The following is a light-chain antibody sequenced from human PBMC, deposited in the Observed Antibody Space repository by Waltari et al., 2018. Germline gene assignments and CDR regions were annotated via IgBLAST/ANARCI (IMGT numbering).Light chain of an antibody. CDR2: YDS. J-gene: IGLJ3*02. CDR1: KIGHHS. V-gene: IGLV3-21*04. Sequence: SSVLTPPPSLSVAPGTPASIPFGGNKIGHHSVHWSQQKPGPAPVVVIHYDSDQPSGIPERFSGSTSGNTATLTISRVEGGDEADYYCQVWDSGSAHWVFGGGTKLTVL. CDR3: QVWDSGSAHWV.